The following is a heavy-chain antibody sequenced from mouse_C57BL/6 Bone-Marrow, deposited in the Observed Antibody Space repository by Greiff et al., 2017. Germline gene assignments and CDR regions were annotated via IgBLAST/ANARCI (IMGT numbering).Heavy chain of an antibody. CDR3: ARKVTTVVEGAMDD. D-gene: IGHD1-1*01. CDR2: INPNNGGT. Sequence: EVQLQQSGPELVKPGASVKIPCKASGYTFTDYNMDWVKQSHGKSLEWIGDINPNNGGTIYNQKFKGKATLTVDKSSSTAYMELRSLTSEDTAVYYCARKVTTVVEGAMDDWGQGTSVTVSS. CDR1: GYTFTDYN. J-gene: IGHJ4*01. V-gene: IGHV1-18*01.